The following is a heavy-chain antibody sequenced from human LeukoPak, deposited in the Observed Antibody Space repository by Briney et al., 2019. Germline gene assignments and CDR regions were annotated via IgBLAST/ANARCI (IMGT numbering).Heavy chain of an antibody. CDR3: APQVGIAAAGNLDY. Sequence: GGSLRLSCAASGFTFSSYGMHWVRQAPGKGLEWVAFIRYDGSNKYYADSVKGRFTISRDNSKNTLYLQMNSLRAEDTAVYYCAPQVGIAAAGNLDYWGQGTLVTVSS. CDR1: GFTFSSYG. J-gene: IGHJ4*02. V-gene: IGHV3-30*02. CDR2: IRYDGSNK. D-gene: IGHD6-13*01.